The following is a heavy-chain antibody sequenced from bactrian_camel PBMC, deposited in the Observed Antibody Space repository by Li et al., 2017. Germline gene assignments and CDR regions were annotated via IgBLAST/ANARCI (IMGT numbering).Heavy chain of an antibody. D-gene: IGHD4*01. Sequence: VQLVESGGGLVQPGGSLRLSCAASGFTFSNYDMSWVRQAPGKGLEWVAYINPAGSTTYYADSVKGRFTLSRDSAKNTVYLQMNSLKAEDTAVYYCVRDGPISSLGDYSLAYWGQGTQVTVS. J-gene: IGHJ4*01. CDR1: GFTFSNYD. CDR2: INPAGSTT. V-gene: IGHV3S40*01. CDR3: VRDGPISSLGDYSLAY.